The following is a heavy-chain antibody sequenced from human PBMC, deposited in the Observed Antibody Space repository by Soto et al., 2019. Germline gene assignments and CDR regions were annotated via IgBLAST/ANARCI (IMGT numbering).Heavy chain of an antibody. CDR2: SYYSGST. V-gene: IGHV4-31*03. J-gene: IGHJ4*02. D-gene: IGHD6-13*01. CDR1: GGSISSGGYY. CDR3: ARAIAAAGLDY. Sequence: SETLSLTCTVSGGSISSGGYYWSWIRQHPGKGLEWIGYSYYSGSTYYNPSLKSRGTISVDTSKNQFSLKLSSVTAADTAVYYCARAIAAAGLDYWGQGTLVTVSS.